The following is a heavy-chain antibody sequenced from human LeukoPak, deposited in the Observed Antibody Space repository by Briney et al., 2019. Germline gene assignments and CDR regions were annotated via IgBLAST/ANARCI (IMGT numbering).Heavy chain of an antibody. J-gene: IGHJ4*02. Sequence: SETLSLTCTVSGGSISGSSYYWGWIRQPPGKGLEWIGSIYYSGSTNYNPSLKSRVTISVDTSKNQFSLKLSSVTAADTAVYYCARGGGIAAGFFDYWGQGTLVTVSS. CDR1: GGSISGSSYY. D-gene: IGHD6-13*01. CDR2: IYYSGST. CDR3: ARGGGIAAGFFDY. V-gene: IGHV4-39*07.